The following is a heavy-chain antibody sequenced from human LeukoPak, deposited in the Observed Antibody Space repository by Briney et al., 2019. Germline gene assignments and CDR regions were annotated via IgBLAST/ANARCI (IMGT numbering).Heavy chain of an antibody. Sequence: HPGGSLRLSCAASGFTFSSYWMHWVRQAPGKGLVWVSRINSDGSSTSYADSVKGRFTISRDNAKNTLYLQMNSLRAEDTAVYYCARDYSPWFGAYGMDVWGQGTTVTVSS. D-gene: IGHD3-10*01. CDR3: ARDYSPWFGAYGMDV. J-gene: IGHJ6*02. CDR1: GFTFSSYW. CDR2: INSDGSST. V-gene: IGHV3-74*01.